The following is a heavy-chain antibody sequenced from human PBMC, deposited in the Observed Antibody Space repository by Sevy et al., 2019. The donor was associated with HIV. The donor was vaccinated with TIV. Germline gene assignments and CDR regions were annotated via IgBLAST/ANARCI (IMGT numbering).Heavy chain of an antibody. CDR3: AKGNRNWNAPLDY. CDR2: ISGGGGST. Sequence: QLGGSLRLSCAASGFTFSSYAMTWVRQAPGKGLECVSGISGGGGSTYYADSVKGRFTISRDNSKNTLFLQVNSLKAEDTAVYYCAKGNRNWNAPLDYWGQGTLVTVSS. D-gene: IGHD1-1*01. J-gene: IGHJ4*02. V-gene: IGHV3-23*01. CDR1: GFTFSSYA.